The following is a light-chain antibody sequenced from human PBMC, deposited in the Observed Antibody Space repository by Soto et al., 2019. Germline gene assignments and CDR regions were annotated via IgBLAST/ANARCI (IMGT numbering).Light chain of an antibody. V-gene: IGKV3-15*01. CDR2: DVS. Sequence: EILMTQLRAVLSVSLGERATLSCRAGQGVTTNFAWYQQKSGQSPRLLIYDVSTRATGVPARFSGTGSETDFTLTISGLQSEDSAVYFCQQYNNWPFSFGQGTRLEIK. CDR3: QQYNNWPFS. CDR1: QGVTTN. J-gene: IGKJ5*01.